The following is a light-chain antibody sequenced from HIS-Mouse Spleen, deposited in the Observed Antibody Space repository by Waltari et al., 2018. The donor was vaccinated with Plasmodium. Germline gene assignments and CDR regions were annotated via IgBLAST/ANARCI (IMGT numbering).Light chain of an antibody. CDR3: SSYAGSNKLV. Sequence: QSALTQPPSASGSPGQSVTISCTGTSSDVGGYNYVSWYQQHPGKAPKLMIYEVSKRPSGVPDRFSGSKSGTTASLTVSGLQAEDEADYYCSSYAGSNKLVVGGGTKLTVL. J-gene: IGLJ2*01. CDR1: SSDVGGYNY. V-gene: IGLV2-8*01. CDR2: EVS.